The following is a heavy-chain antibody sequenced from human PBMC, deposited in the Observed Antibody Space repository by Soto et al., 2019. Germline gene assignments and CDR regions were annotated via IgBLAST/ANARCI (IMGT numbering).Heavy chain of an antibody. CDR1: GYTFTSYG. D-gene: IGHD2-2*01. Sequence: ASVKVSCKASGYTFTSYGISWVRQAPGQGLEWMGWISAYNGNTNYAQKLQGRVTMTTDTSTSTAYMELRSLRSDDTAAYYCAREGKVVPAAIIGRPDYYYYYMDVWGKGTTVTVSS. CDR3: AREGKVVPAAIIGRPDYYYYYMDV. CDR2: ISAYNGNT. V-gene: IGHV1-18*01. J-gene: IGHJ6*03.